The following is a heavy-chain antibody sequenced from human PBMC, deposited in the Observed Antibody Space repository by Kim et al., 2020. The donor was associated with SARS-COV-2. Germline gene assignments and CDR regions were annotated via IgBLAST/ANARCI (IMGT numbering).Heavy chain of an antibody. Sequence: GGSLRLSCAASGFTFSSYGMHWVRQAPGKGLEWVAVIWYDGSNKYYADSVKGRFTISRDNSKNTLYLQMNSLRAEDTAVYYCARDPYYYDSSGYYHPWGQGTLVTVSS. CDR3: ARDPYYYDSSGYYHP. V-gene: IGHV3-33*01. CDR2: IWYDGSNK. CDR1: GFTFSSYG. J-gene: IGHJ5*02. D-gene: IGHD3-22*01.